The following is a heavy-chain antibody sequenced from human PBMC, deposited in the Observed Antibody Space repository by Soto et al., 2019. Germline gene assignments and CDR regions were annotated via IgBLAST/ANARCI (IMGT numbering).Heavy chain of an antibody. V-gene: IGHV1-24*01. J-gene: IGHJ4*02. CDR2: FDPEDGET. Sequence: ASVKVSCKVSGYTLTELSMHWVRQAPGKGLEWMGGFDPEDGETIYAQKFQGRVTMTEDTSTDTAYMELSSLRSEDTAVYYCATMRYCSSTSCLSLYYFDYWGQGTLVTVSS. CDR1: GYTLTELS. D-gene: IGHD2-2*01. CDR3: ATMRYCSSTSCLSLYYFDY.